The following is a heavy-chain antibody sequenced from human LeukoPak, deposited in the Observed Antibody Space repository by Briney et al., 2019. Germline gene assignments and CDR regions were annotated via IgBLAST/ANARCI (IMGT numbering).Heavy chain of an antibody. CDR2: IYYSGST. CDR3: ARDLEGGEYDSSGYSSDY. V-gene: IGHV4-39*07. J-gene: IGHJ4*02. D-gene: IGHD3-22*01. Sequence: SETLSLTCTVSGGSISSYYWGWIRQPPGKGLEWIGSIYYSGSTYYNPSLKSRITISVDTSKNQFSLKLSSVTAADTAVYYCARDLEGGEYDSSGYSSDYWGQGTLVTVSS. CDR1: GGSISSYY.